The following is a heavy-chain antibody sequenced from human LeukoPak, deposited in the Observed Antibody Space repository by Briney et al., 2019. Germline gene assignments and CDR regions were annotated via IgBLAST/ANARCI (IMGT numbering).Heavy chain of an antibody. CDR3: TTQRVVTAAIDS. Sequence: GGPLRLSCAASGFIFSNYGMSWVRQAPGKGLEWVSSISGGGIATYHADSVKGRFTISRDNSKNTLYLQMNSLRVEDTAIYYCTTQRVVTAAIDSWGQGTLVTVSS. CDR2: ISGGGIAT. D-gene: IGHD2-21*02. V-gene: IGHV3-23*01. J-gene: IGHJ4*02. CDR1: GFIFSNYG.